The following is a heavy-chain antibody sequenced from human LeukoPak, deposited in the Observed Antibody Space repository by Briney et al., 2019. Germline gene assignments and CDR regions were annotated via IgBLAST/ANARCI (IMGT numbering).Heavy chain of an antibody. Sequence: SETLSLTCTVSGGSIGSGSYYWGWIRQPAGKGLEWIGHIYSSGSTSYNPSLPSRVTISVDTSKHQFSLEVTSVTAADTAVYYCARAGGSVGWYGTIDYWGQGTLVTVSS. V-gene: IGHV4-61*09. CDR3: ARAGGSVGWYGTIDY. CDR1: GGSIGSGSYY. CDR2: IYSSGST. J-gene: IGHJ4*02. D-gene: IGHD6-19*01.